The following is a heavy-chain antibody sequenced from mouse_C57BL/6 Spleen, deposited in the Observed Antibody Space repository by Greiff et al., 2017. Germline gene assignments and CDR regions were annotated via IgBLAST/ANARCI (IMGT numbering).Heavy chain of an antibody. CDR3: ARQAVYYGYFDY. Sequence: EVKLVESGGGLVQPGGSLKLSCAASGFTFSDYGMAWVRQAPRKGPEWVAFISNLAYSIYYADTVTGRFTISRENAKKALYLEMSSLRSEDTAMYYCARQAVYYGYFDYWGQGTTLTVSS. CDR2: ISNLAYSI. D-gene: IGHD1-1*01. J-gene: IGHJ2*01. CDR1: GFTFSDYG. V-gene: IGHV5-15*01.